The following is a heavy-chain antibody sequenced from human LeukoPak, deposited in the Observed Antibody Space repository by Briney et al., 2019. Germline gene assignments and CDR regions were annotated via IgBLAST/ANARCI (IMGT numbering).Heavy chain of an antibody. V-gene: IGHV3-23*01. CDR3: AKDRAISNGRDAFDI. D-gene: IGHD3-9*01. CDR2: ISGGGSNT. CDR1: GFTFSSYA. Sequence: TGGSLRLSCAASGFTFSSYAMSWVRQAAGKGLGWVSTISGGGSNTYYADSVKGRFTISRDNSKNTLYLQMNSLGAEDTAVYYCAKDRAISNGRDAFDIWGQGTMVTVSS. J-gene: IGHJ3*02.